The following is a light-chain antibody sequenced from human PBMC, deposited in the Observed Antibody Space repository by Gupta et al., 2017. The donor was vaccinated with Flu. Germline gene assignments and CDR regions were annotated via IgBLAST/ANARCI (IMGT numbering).Light chain of an antibody. J-gene: IGKJ2*03. CDR1: QRVSNL. Sequence: ATLSVSPGESDTLSGTASQRVSNLLAWYQKRHGQAPSLLIYDASKRDTGIQARFSGSGSGKEVTLTSSSREPEDFASYYCQQRTHWPGYSFGQGTKLEIK. CDR2: DAS. V-gene: IGKV3-11*01. CDR3: QQRTHWPGYS.